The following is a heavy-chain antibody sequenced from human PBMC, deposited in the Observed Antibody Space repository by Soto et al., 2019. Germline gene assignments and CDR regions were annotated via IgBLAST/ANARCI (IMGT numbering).Heavy chain of an antibody. J-gene: IGHJ3*02. Sequence: SSETLSLTCTVSGGSISSSSYYWGWIRQPPGKGLEWIGSIYYSGSTYYNPSLKSRVTISVDTSKNQFSLKLSSVTAADTAVYYCARQLAVAGPFHAFDIWGQGTMVTVS. CDR3: ARQLAVAGPFHAFDI. CDR2: IYYSGST. CDR1: GGSISSSSYY. V-gene: IGHV4-39*01. D-gene: IGHD6-19*01.